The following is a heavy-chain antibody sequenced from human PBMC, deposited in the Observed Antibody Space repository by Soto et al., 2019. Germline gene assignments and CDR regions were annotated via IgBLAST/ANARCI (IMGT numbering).Heavy chain of an antibody. Sequence: QVQLQESGPGLVKPSETLSLTCTVSGGSFSNYYWSWIRQPPGKGLEWIGYIYYNGHTNYNSSLKSRLTISVDTSKNQFSLKLSSVTAADTAVYYCARDYYDSSTSAWYFDLWGRGTLVTVSS. CDR3: ARDYYDSSTSAWYFDL. V-gene: IGHV4-59*01. D-gene: IGHD3-22*01. CDR1: GGSFSNYY. J-gene: IGHJ2*01. CDR2: IYYNGHT.